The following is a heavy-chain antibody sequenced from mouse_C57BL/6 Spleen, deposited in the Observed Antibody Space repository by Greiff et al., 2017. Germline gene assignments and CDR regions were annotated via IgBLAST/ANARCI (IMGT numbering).Heavy chain of an antibody. CDR1: GFNIKDYY. CDR2: IDPEDGVT. V-gene: IGHV14-2*01. D-gene: IGHD1-1*01. CDR3: ARRYYGSRDWYFDV. J-gene: IGHJ1*03. Sequence: EVQLQQSGAELVKPGASVKLSCTASGFNIKDYYMHWVKQRTEQGLEWIGRIDPEDGVTKYAPKFQGKATITADTSSNTAYLQLSSLTSEDTAVYYCARRYYGSRDWYFDVWGTGTTVTVSS.